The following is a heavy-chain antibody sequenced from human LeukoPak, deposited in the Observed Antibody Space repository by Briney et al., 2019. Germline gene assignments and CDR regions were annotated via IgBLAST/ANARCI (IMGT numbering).Heavy chain of an antibody. CDR3: VIWGDYDVLTGYYVPDY. D-gene: IGHD3-9*01. V-gene: IGHV3-23*01. J-gene: IGHJ4*02. Sequence: PGASLRLSCVASGFTFSNYAMSWVRQAPGKGLEWVSAITGSGTNRYYADSLKGRFTTFRDNSKNTVFLQMNSLRHEDTAIYYCVIWGDYDVLTGYYVPDYWGQGTLVTVAS. CDR1: GFTFSNYA. CDR2: ITGSGTNR.